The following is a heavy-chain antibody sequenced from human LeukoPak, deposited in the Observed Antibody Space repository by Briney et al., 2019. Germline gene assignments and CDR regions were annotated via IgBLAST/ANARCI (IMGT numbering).Heavy chain of an antibody. D-gene: IGHD2-15*01. Sequence: GGSLRLSCAASGFTFSNYEMNWVRPAPGKGRVGVSYISTSGSTIYYADSVKGRFTISRDNTKNSLYLQMNSLRAEDTAVYYCARGSGGSVWGQGTLVTVSS. CDR3: ARGSGGSV. CDR1: GFTFSNYE. J-gene: IGHJ1*01. CDR2: ISTSGSTI. V-gene: IGHV3-48*03.